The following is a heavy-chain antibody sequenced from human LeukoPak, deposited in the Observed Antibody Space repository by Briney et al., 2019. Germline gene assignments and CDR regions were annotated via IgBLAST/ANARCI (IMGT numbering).Heavy chain of an antibody. CDR1: GFTFSTYD. J-gene: IGHJ6*02. CDR2: IGTGDDT. CDR3: AREIRETVVTRHYYYGIDV. D-gene: IGHD2-15*01. Sequence: GGSLRLSCAASGFTFSTYDMHWVRQVTGKGLEWVSAIGTGDDTYYLGSVKGRFTISRENAKNVLYLQMSSLRAEDTAVYYCAREIRETVVTRHYYYGIDVWGQGTTVTVSS. V-gene: IGHV3-13*01.